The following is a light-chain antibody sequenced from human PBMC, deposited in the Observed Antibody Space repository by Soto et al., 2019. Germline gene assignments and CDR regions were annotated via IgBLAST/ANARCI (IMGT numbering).Light chain of an antibody. V-gene: IGLV2-11*01. CDR3: CSYAGSYTVV. CDR1: SSDVGGYNY. CDR2: DVS. Sequence: QSALTQPRSVSGSPGQSVTISCTGTSSDVGGYNYVSWYQQLPGKAPKLMIYDVSKRPSGVPDRFSGSKSGNTASLTISGLQAEDEADYYCCSYAGSYTVVFGGGTKLTVL. J-gene: IGLJ2*01.